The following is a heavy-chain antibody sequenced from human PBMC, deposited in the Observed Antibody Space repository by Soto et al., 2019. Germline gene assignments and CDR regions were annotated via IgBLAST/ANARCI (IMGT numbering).Heavy chain of an antibody. J-gene: IGHJ4*02. CDR3: ARVRKTRYTYESPGGPLSK. CDR1: GYIFTSYD. V-gene: IGHV1-8*01. D-gene: IGHD5-18*01. CDR2: MNTDTGHT. Sequence: QVQLVQSGAEVRQPGASVKVSCEASGYIFTSYDFSWVRQAAGQGLEWMGWMNTDTGHTGYAQRFQGRLTFTRNNSITTAYMELNSLTSDDTAIYYCARVRKTRYTYESPGGPLSKWGQGTLVTVTS.